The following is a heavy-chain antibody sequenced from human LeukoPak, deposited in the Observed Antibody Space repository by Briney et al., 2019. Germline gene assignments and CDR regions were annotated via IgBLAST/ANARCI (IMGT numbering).Heavy chain of an antibody. CDR3: ATSTIFGVVIDYYYYMDV. D-gene: IGHD3-3*01. J-gene: IGHJ6*03. CDR2: IYYSGST. CDR1: GGSISSYY. Sequence: SETLSLTCTVSGGSISSYYWSWIRQPPGKGLEWIGYIYYSGSTNYNPSLKSRVTISVDTSKNQFSLKLSFVTAADTAVYYCATSTIFGVVIDYYYYMDVWGKGTTVTVS. V-gene: IGHV4-59*08.